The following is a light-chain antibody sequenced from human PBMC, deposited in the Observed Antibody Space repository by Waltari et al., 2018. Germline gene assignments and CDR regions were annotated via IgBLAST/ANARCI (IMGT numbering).Light chain of an antibody. Sequence: QSALTQPASVSGSPGQSIPIPCTGASRDIGCHNLSSWYQQHPGKAPKPMVYDVFYRPSGVSNRFSASKSGNTASLTISGLQAEDEADYYCCSYAGSYTWVFGGGTKLTVL. J-gene: IGLJ3*02. CDR3: CSYAGSYTWV. CDR1: SRDIGCHNL. CDR2: DVF. V-gene: IGLV2-23*02.